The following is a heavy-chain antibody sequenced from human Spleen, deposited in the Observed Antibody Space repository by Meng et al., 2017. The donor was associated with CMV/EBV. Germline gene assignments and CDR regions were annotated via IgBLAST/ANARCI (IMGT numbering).Heavy chain of an antibody. CDR2: IRFDGINK. V-gene: IGHV3-33*08. Sequence: GESLKISCAASGFTFSSYEMNWVRQAPGKGLEWVSLIRFDGINKYYADSVRGRFTISRDDSKNTLYLQMNSLRAEDTAVYYCARESTVDYRVDYWGQGTLVTVSS. CDR1: GFTFSSYE. J-gene: IGHJ4*02. D-gene: IGHD7-27*01. CDR3: ARESTVDYRVDY.